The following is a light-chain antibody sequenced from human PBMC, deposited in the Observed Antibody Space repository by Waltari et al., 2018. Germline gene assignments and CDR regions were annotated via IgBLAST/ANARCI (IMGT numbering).Light chain of an antibody. Sequence: SVLTQPPSASGTPGQGGTISCSGRSPNIGSNYVFWYQQVPGTAPKLLTYMNDQRPSGVPDRFSGSKSGTSASLAISGLQSEDEADYYCRAWDTSLSGVLFGGGTKVTVL. CDR3: RAWDTSLSGVL. CDR1: SPNIGSNY. J-gene: IGLJ2*01. V-gene: IGLV1-47*01. CDR2: MND.